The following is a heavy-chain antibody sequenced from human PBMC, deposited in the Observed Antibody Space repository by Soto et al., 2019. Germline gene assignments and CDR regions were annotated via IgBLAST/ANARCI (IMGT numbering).Heavy chain of an antibody. D-gene: IGHD3-10*01. J-gene: IGHJ3*02. CDR3: ARGLDKSAGGAFDI. V-gene: IGHV3-33*01. Sequence: GGSLRLSCAASAFPFSRSAMHWLRQAPGKGLEWVAVIPHDGNNEDYTDSVRGRFTISRDNSKNTFYLQMNSLRGEDTAVYYCARGLDKSAGGAFDIWGQGTMVTVS. CDR1: AFPFSRSA. CDR2: IPHDGNNE.